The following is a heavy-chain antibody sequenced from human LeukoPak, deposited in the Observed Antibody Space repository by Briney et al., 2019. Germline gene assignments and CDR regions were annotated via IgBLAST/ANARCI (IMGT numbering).Heavy chain of an antibody. D-gene: IGHD1-26*01. CDR1: GGSFSGYY. CDR3: ARGKGGSFTGFDP. Sequence: SETLSLTCAVYGGSFSGYYWSWIRQPPGKGLEWIGEINHSGSTNYNPSLKSRVTISVDTSKNQFSLKLSSVTAADTAVYYCARGKGGSFTGFDPWGQGTLVTVSS. V-gene: IGHV4-34*01. CDR2: INHSGST. J-gene: IGHJ5*02.